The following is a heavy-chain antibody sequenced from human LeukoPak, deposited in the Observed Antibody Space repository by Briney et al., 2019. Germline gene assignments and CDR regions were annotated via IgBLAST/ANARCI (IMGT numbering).Heavy chain of an antibody. Sequence: PGGSLRLSCAASGFTFSSYSMNWVRQAPGKGLEWVSSISSSSSYIYYADSVKGRFTISRDNAKNSLYLQMNSLRAEDTAVYYCARGYTKSQGTFDIWGQGTMVTVSS. D-gene: IGHD2-8*01. CDR2: ISSSSSYI. CDR1: GFTFSSYS. V-gene: IGHV3-21*01. J-gene: IGHJ3*02. CDR3: ARGYTKSQGTFDI.